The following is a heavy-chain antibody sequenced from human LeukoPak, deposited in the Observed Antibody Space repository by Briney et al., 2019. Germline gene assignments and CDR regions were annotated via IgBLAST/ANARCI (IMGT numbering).Heavy chain of an antibody. J-gene: IGHJ4*02. CDR2: ISPNSGGT. CDR1: GYTFTGYY. Sequence: ASVKVSCKASGYTFTGYYMHWVRQAPGQGLEWMGRISPNSGGTNYAQKFQGRVTMTRDTSISTAYMELSRLRSDDTAVYYCARVGMVRGVIDYWGQGTLVTVSS. CDR3: ARVGMVRGVIDY. V-gene: IGHV1-2*06. D-gene: IGHD3-10*01.